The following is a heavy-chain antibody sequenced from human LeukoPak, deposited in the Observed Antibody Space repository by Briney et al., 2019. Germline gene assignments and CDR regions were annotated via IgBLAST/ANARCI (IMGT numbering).Heavy chain of an antibody. CDR2: ISAYNGNT. J-gene: IGHJ1*01. D-gene: IGHD2-15*01. CDR3: ARDSADCSGGSCYSAEYFQH. Sequence: ASVKVSCKASGYTFSSYGISWVRQAPGQGLEWMGRISAYNGNTNYAQKIQGRVTMTTDTSTSTAYMELRSLISDDTAMYYCARDSADCSGGSCYSAEYFQHWGQGTLVTVSS. CDR1: GYTFSSYG. V-gene: IGHV1-18*01.